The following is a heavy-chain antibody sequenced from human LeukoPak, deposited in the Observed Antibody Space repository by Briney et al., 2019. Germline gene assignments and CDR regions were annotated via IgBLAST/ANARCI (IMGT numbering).Heavy chain of an antibody. V-gene: IGHV4-30-4*01. Sequence: SETLSLTCTVSGGSISSGDYYWSWIHQPPGKGLEWIGYIYYSGSTYYNPSLKSRVTISVDASKNQFSLKLSSVTAADTAVYYCARDSTFGRFDYWGQGTLVTVSS. D-gene: IGHD3-10*01. J-gene: IGHJ4*02. CDR3: ARDSTFGRFDY. CDR1: GGSISSGDYY. CDR2: IYYSGST.